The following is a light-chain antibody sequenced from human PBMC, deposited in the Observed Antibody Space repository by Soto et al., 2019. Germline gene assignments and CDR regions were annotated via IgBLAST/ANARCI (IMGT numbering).Light chain of an antibody. CDR1: QSISSW. Sequence: DIQMTQSPSTLSASVGDRVTITCRASQSISSWLAWYQQKPGKAPKLLIYDASSLESGVPSRFSGSGSGTEFTLTISSLQPDDFATYYCQQYNSYSWYTVGQGTKVDIK. J-gene: IGKJ2*01. CDR3: QQYNSYSWYT. V-gene: IGKV1-5*01. CDR2: DAS.